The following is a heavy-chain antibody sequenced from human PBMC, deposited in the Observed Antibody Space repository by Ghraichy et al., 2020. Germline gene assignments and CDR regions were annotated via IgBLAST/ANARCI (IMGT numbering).Heavy chain of an antibody. V-gene: IGHV3-72*01. Sequence: GESLNISCTASGFIFSAHHMDWVRQAPGRGLEWVGRAKNKDRRYTTEYAASVKGRFTISRDESHNSLYLQMNSLKTEDTAVYYCSRVTSVSADDALDIWGQGTMVTVSS. D-gene: IGHD4-17*01. CDR2: AKNKDRRYTT. CDR3: SRVTSVSADDALDI. CDR1: GFIFSAHH. J-gene: IGHJ3*02.